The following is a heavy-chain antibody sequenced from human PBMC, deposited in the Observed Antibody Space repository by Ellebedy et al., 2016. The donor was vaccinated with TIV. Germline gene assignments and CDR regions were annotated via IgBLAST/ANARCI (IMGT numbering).Heavy chain of an antibody. Sequence: GESLKISCAASGFKFGDYYMYWVRQAPGKGLEWVANINQEGSDKSYVDSVKGRFTIFRDNAKSSLYLQMNSLRAEDTAVYYCARGGATSSRYWRNWGQGALVTVSS. J-gene: IGHJ4*02. CDR2: INQEGSDK. CDR3: ARGGATSSRYWRN. D-gene: IGHD2-2*01. CDR1: GFKFGDYY. V-gene: IGHV3-7*01.